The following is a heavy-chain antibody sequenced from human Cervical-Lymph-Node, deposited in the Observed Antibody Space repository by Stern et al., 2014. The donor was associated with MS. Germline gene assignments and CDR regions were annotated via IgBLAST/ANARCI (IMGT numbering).Heavy chain of an antibody. J-gene: IGHJ4*02. V-gene: IGHV4-39*01. D-gene: IGHD2-21*02. Sequence: QVQLQESGPGLVKPSETLSLTCTVSGDSISSSSYYWGWIRQPPGKGLEWIGSFSYSGSTYSNPSLKSRFTIPVDPSKNQFPLKRTSVTAADTAVYYCARHGRPVVTTTDFDYWGQGTLVTVSS. CDR2: FSYSGST. CDR3: ARHGRPVVTTTDFDY. CDR1: GDSISSSSYY.